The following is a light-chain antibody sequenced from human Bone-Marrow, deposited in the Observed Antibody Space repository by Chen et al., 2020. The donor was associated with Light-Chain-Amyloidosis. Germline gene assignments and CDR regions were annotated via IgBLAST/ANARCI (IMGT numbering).Light chain of an antibody. J-gene: IGLJ1*01. CDR1: SIAVGGDNH. CDR2: EVT. Sequence: QSALTQPASVSGPPGQSIPFSCTGTSIAVGGDNHVSWYQQHPDKAPKLMIYEVTNRPSWVPDRFSGSKSDNTASLTISGLQTEDEADYFCSSYTITNTLVFGSGTRVTVL. CDR3: SSYTITNTLV. V-gene: IGLV2-14*01.